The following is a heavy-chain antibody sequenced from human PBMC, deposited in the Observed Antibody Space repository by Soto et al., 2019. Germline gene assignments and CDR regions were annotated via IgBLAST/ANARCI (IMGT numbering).Heavy chain of an antibody. CDR2: INHSGST. J-gene: IGHJ4*02. V-gene: IGHV4-34*01. Sequence: QVQLRQWGAGLLKPSETLSLTCAVYGGSFSGYYWSWIRQPPGKGLEWIGEINHSGSTNYNPSLKSRVTISVDTSKNQFSLKLSSVTAADTAVYYCARGEMATISYYFDYWGQGTLVTVSS. CDR1: GGSFSGYY. D-gene: IGHD5-12*01. CDR3: ARGEMATISYYFDY.